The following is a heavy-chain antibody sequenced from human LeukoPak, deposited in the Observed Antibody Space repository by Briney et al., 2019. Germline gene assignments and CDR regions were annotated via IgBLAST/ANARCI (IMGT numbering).Heavy chain of an antibody. Sequence: GGSLRLSCAASGFTFSSYWMHWVRQAPGKGLVWVSRINSDGSSTSYADSVKGRFTISRDNAKNSLYLQMNSLRAEDTAVYYCARLGYCTNGVCYTHAFDIWGQGTMVTVSS. CDR2: INSDGSST. CDR1: GFTFSSYW. D-gene: IGHD2-8*01. V-gene: IGHV3-74*01. J-gene: IGHJ3*02. CDR3: ARLGYCTNGVCYTHAFDI.